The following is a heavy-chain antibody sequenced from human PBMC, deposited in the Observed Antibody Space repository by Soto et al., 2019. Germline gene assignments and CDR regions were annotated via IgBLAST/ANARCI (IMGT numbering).Heavy chain of an antibody. D-gene: IGHD3-3*01. CDR3: ARGASYDFWSGPPNWFDP. V-gene: IGHV1-69*13. CDR1: GGTFSSYA. J-gene: IGHJ5*02. Sequence: SVKVSCKASGGTFSSYAISWVRQAPGQGLEWMGGIIPIFGTANYAQKFQGRVTITADESTSTAYMELSSLRSEDTAVYYCARGASYDFWSGPPNWFDPWGQGTLVTVSS. CDR2: IIPIFGTA.